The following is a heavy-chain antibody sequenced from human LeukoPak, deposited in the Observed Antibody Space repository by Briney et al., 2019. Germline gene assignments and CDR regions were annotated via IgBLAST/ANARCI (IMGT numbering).Heavy chain of an antibody. CDR3: ARVFLPYYYHGLDV. Sequence: PGGSLRLSCAASGFTVNNNYMSWVRQAPGKGLEWVSVIYTDGTTYYADSVKGRFTISRDISKNTLYLQMNSLRAEDTAVYYCARVFLPYYYHGLDVWGQGTTVTVSS. CDR2: IYTDGTT. CDR1: GFTVNNNY. V-gene: IGHV3-53*01. J-gene: IGHJ6*02.